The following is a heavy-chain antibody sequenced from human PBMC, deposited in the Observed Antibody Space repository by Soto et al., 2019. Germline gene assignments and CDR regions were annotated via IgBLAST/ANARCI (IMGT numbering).Heavy chain of an antibody. CDR3: ARRYGSGRYDWFDS. J-gene: IGHJ5*01. CDR1: GFTFGTYA. Sequence: EVQLLESGGGLVQRGGSLRLSCSASGFTFGTYAMNWVRQAPGKGLEWVSGISGSGSRTYYADSVKGRFTISRDNSENTVDLQMISLRADDTALYYCARRYGSGRYDWFDSWGLGALVTVSS. D-gene: IGHD3-10*01. V-gene: IGHV3-23*01. CDR2: ISGSGSRT.